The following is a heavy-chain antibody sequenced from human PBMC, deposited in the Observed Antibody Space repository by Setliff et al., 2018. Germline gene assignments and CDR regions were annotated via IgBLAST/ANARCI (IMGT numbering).Heavy chain of an antibody. CDR1: GVSITSYNYF. J-gene: IGHJ1*01. CDR2: VYYTGTT. V-gene: IGHV4-39*07. CDR3: ASGYNFWSGYFVVAESYQY. Sequence: PSETLSLTCTVSGVSITSYNYFWGWIRQPPGKGLEWIGSVYYTGTTSYNPSLKSRLTMSLDTSKNQLSLRLTSVTAADTAIYYCASGYNFWSGYFVVAESYQYWGQGTLVTSPQ. D-gene: IGHD3-3*01.